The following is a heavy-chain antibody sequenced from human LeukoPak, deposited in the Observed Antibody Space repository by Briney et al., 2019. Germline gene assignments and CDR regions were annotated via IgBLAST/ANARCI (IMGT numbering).Heavy chain of an antibody. D-gene: IGHD3-10*01. J-gene: IGHJ5*01. CDR1: GFSFSTYA. CDR2: ISYDGSNK. V-gene: IGHV3-30-3*01. Sequence: GGSLRLSCAASGFSFSTYAMHWVRQAPGKGLEWVAVISYDGSNKYYADSVKGRFTISRDNSKNTLYLQMSSLRAEDTAVYFCARDELGSGSGSYYNRFAFWGQGTLVTVSS. CDR3: ARDELGSGSGSYYNRFAF.